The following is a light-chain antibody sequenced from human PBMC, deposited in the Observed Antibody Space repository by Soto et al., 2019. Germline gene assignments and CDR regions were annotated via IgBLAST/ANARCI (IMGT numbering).Light chain of an antibody. Sequence: EIVLTQSPGTLSLSPGERVTLSCRASQSVSSSYLAWYQQKPGQAPRLLIYGASSRATGIPDRFSGSGSGTDFTLTISRLEPEDFAVYYCQHYVSPPITFGQGTRLEIK. CDR2: GAS. V-gene: IGKV3-20*01. J-gene: IGKJ5*01. CDR3: QHYVSPPIT. CDR1: QSVSSSY.